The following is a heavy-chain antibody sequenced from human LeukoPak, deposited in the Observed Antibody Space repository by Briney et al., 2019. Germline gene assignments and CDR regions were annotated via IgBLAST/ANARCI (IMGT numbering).Heavy chain of an antibody. Sequence: PSETLSLTCAVYGGSFSGYYWSWIRQPPGKGLEWIGEINHSGSTNYNPSLKSRVTISVDTSKNQFSLKLSSVTAADTAVYYCARVIRPIYSYYYGMDVWGQGTTVTVSS. J-gene: IGHJ6*02. CDR3: ARVIRPIYSYYYGMDV. CDR1: GGSFSGYY. V-gene: IGHV4-34*01. CDR2: INHSGST. D-gene: IGHD3-22*01.